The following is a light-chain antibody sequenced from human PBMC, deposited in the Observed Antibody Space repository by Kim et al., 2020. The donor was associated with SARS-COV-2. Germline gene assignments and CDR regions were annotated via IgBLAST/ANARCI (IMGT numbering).Light chain of an antibody. V-gene: IGKV1-27*01. J-gene: IGKJ1*01. CDR3: QKYNSAPPWT. Sequence: DIQMTQSPSSLSASVGDRVTITCRASQDISNYLAWYQQKPGKGPQLLIYTASTWQSGVPSRFSGSGSGTDFTLTISSLQPADVATYYCQKYNSAPPWTFGQVTKVDIK. CDR1: QDISNY. CDR2: TAS.